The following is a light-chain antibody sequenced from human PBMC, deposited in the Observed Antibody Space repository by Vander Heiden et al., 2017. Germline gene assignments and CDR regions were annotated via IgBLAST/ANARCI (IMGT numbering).Light chain of an antibody. Sequence: SYVLTQPSSLSVALGQTARITCGGDQIKSKSVHWYQQSPGQAPVLVVYDDNDRPSGIPERFSGSSSGNTATLTISRVEAGDEADYYCQVWDTSSDHFVFGAGTKVTVL. CDR2: DDN. CDR1: QIKSKS. V-gene: IGLV3-21*02. CDR3: QVWDTSSDHFV. J-gene: IGLJ1*01.